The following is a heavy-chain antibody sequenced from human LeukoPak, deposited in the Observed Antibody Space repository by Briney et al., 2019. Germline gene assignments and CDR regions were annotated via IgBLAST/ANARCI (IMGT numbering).Heavy chain of an antibody. CDR2: INGDGSST. V-gene: IGHV3-74*01. Sequence: GGSLRLSCAASGFTFSSYWMRWVRQTPGKGLVWVSRINGDGSSTVSADSVKGRFTISRDNAMNTLYLQMNSLRAEDTAVYYCARDLRSPSDTNIAIDYWGQRTLVTVSS. CDR1: GFTFSSYW. CDR3: ARDLRSPSDTNIAIDY. J-gene: IGHJ4*02.